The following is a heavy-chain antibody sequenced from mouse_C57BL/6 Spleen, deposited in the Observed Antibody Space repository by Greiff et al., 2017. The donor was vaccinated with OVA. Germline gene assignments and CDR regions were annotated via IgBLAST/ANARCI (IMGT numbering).Heavy chain of an antibody. CDR3: ARQGDEGFAY. V-gene: IGHV5-15*01. Sequence: EVPLVESGGGLVQPGGSLKLSCAASGFTFSDYGMAWVRQAPRTGPEWVAFISNLAYSIYYADTVTGRFTISRENAKNTLYLEMSSRRSEDTAMYYCARQGDEGFAYWGQGTLVTVSA. J-gene: IGHJ3*01. CDR1: GFTFSDYG. CDR2: ISNLAYSI.